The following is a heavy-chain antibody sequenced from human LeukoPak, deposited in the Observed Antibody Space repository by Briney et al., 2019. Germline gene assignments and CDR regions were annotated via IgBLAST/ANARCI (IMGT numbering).Heavy chain of an antibody. J-gene: IGHJ4*02. D-gene: IGHD6-19*01. CDR3: ARDYSAATPIQWLVGYHAGFDY. Sequence: SETLSLTCTVSGGSISSYYWSWIRQPPGKGLEWIGYIYYSGSTNYNPSLKSRVTISVDTSKNQFSLKLSSVTAADTAVYYCARDYSAATPIQWLVGYHAGFDYWGQGTLVTVSS. V-gene: IGHV4-59*12. CDR1: GGSISSYY. CDR2: IYYSGST.